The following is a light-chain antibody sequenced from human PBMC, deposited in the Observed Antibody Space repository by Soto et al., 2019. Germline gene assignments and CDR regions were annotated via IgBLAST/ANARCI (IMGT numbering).Light chain of an antibody. CDR2: DAS. Sequence: ETVLTQSPATLSLSPGERATLSCRASQDIGRYLIWYQQKVGQAPRLLIHDASSRATGIPSRFSGSGSGTDFPLPISRLEPGDFGVYYCQQRGNWPLTFGGGTRVEI. CDR1: QDIGRY. J-gene: IGKJ4*01. CDR3: QQRGNWPLT. V-gene: IGKV3-11*01.